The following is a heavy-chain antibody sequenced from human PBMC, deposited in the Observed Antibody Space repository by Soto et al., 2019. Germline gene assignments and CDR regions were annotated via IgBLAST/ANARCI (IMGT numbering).Heavy chain of an antibody. J-gene: IGHJ4*02. Sequence: ASVKVSCKASGYTFTSYGISWVRQAPGQGPEWMGWISAYNGNTNYAQKLQGRVTMTTDTSTSTAYMELRSLRSDDTAVYYCARAVGYCGGDCYANPFGDYWGQGTLVTVSS. CDR2: ISAYNGNT. V-gene: IGHV1-18*04. CDR3: ARAVGYCGGDCYANPFGDY. CDR1: GYTFTSYG. D-gene: IGHD2-21*02.